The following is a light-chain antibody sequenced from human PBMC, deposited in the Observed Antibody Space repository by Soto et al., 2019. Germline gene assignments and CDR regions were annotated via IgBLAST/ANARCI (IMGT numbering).Light chain of an antibody. J-gene: IGKJ1*01. CDR2: GAS. V-gene: IGKV3-15*01. Sequence: EIVMTQSPATLSVSPGEGATLSCRASQSVSSNLAWYQQKPGQTPRLLIYGASTRATGIPARFSGSGSGTEFTLTIRSLQSEDFAVYYCQQYNNWPPWTFGQGTKVEIK. CDR1: QSVSSN. CDR3: QQYNNWPPWT.